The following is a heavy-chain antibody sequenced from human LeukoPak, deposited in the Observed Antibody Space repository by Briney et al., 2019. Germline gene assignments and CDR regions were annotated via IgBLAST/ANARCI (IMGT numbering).Heavy chain of an antibody. CDR2: IYTSGST. D-gene: IGHD3-10*02. CDR1: GGSISSGSYY. V-gene: IGHV4-61*02. Sequence: SEXXSLTCTVSGGSISSGSYYWSWIRQPAGKGLEWVGRIYTSGSTNYNPSLKSRVTISVDTSKNQFSLKLSSVTAADTAVYYCARGSAGILRSDAFDIWGQGTMVTVSS. J-gene: IGHJ3*02. CDR3: ARGSAGILRSDAFDI.